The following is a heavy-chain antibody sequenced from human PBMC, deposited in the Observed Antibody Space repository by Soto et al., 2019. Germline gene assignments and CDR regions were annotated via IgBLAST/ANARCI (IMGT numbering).Heavy chain of an antibody. CDR1: GVTFAMVC. CDR2: TTDDASIN. J-gene: IGHJ6*02. Sequence: SRTPSCLPAGVTFAMVCMGWVSLAQRKGLERVAATTDDASINHGVDSVKGRFTSSRDNSKNTLDLQMNSLRVEDTATYYCAGALENPYFYDGLNVWGQGTTVTVSS. V-gene: IGHV3-30*03. CDR3: AGALENPYFYDGLNV. D-gene: IGHD3-3*01.